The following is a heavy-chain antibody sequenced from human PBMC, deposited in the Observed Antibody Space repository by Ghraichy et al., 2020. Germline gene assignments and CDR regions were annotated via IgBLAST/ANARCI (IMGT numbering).Heavy chain of an antibody. Sequence: GGSLRLSCEASGFTFTTYAMSWVRQAPGKGLEWVSRISGSGEDTTYYADSVKGRFTMSRDNSKSTLYLQMNSLRAEDTAVYYCAKEGDGYRRTYGMDIWGQGTTVTVSS. D-gene: IGHD3-16*01. V-gene: IGHV3-23*01. CDR1: GFTFTTYA. CDR3: AKEGDGYRRTYGMDI. CDR2: ISGSGEDTT. J-gene: IGHJ6*01.